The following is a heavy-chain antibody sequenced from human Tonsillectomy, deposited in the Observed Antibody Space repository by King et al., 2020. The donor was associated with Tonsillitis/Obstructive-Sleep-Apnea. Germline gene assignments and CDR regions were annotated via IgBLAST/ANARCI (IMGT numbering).Heavy chain of an antibody. D-gene: IGHD2-2*01. Sequence: VQLQESGPGLVKPSETLSLTCTVSGGSVSSGSYYWSWIRQPPGKGLEWIGYIYYIGTTNYNPSLKSRVTISVDTSKNQFSLKLSSLTAADTAVHYCARDGGYCSSTICSREGYYYMDVWGKGTTVTVSS. CDR1: GGSVSSGSYY. CDR2: IYYIGTT. J-gene: IGHJ6*03. V-gene: IGHV4-61*01. CDR3: ARDGGYCSSTICSREGYYYMDV.